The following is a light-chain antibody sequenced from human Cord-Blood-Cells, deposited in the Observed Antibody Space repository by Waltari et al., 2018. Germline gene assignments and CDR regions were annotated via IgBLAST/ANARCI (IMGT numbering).Light chain of an antibody. CDR3: QQYYSTPFT. CDR1: QRVLYSSNNENY. CDR2: WAS. J-gene: IGKJ3*01. Sequence: DIVMTQSPDSLAVSLGATATINRQSSQRVLYSSNNENYLAWYQQKPGQPPKLLIYWASTRESGVPDRFSGSESGTDFTLTISSLQAEDVSVYYCQQYYSTPFTFGPGTKVDI. V-gene: IGKV4-1*01.